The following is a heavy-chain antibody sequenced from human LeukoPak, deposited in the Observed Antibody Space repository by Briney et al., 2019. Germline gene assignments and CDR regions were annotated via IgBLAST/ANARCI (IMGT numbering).Heavy chain of an antibody. V-gene: IGHV4-34*01. CDR3: ARRVKGLRVPAAPGGRRRWTPGEGWFDP. D-gene: IGHD2-2*01. Sequence: SETLSLTCAVYGGSFSGYYWSWIRQPPGKGLEWIGEINHSGSTNYNPSLKSRVTISVDTSKNQFSLKLSSVTAADTAVYYCARRVKGLRVPAAPGGRRRWTPGEGWFDPWGQGTLVTVSS. J-gene: IGHJ5*02. CDR1: GGSFSGYY. CDR2: INHSGST.